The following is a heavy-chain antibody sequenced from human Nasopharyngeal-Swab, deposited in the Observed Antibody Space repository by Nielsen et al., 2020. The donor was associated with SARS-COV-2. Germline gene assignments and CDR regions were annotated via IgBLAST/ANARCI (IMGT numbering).Heavy chain of an antibody. J-gene: IGHJ4*02. D-gene: IGHD3-22*01. CDR3: AREASGSYLDY. V-gene: IGHV1-46*01. CDR2: INPSGGTT. CDR1: GYTFTIYN. Sequence: ASVKVSCKASGYTFTIYNMHWVRQAPGQGLEWMGIINPSGGTTSHAQKFQVRVTMTRDTSTTTVYMELSRLRSEDTAVYYCAREASGSYLDYWGQGTLVTVSS.